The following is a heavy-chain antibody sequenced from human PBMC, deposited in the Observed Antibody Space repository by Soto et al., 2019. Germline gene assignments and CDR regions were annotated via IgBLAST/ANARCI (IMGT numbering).Heavy chain of an antibody. V-gene: IGHV1-8*01. D-gene: IGHD3-10*01. CDR2: MNPNSGNT. CDR3: ARRINYYDSGDDAAEI. CDR1: GYTFTSYD. J-gene: IGHJ3*02. Sequence: QVQLVQSGAEVKKPGASVKVSCKASGYTFTSYDINWVRQATGQGLEWMGWMNPNSGNTGYAQKFQGRVTMTRNTSISTAYMELSSRRSDDTAVYYWARRINYYDSGDDAAEIRGQGPMVTVSS.